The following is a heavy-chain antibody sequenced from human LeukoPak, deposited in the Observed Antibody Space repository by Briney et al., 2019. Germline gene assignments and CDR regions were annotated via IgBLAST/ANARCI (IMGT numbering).Heavy chain of an antibody. Sequence: ASVKVSCKASGYTFTSYYMHWVRQAPGQGLEWMGIINPSGGSTSYAQKFQGRVTMTRDMSASTVYMELSSLRSEDTAVYYCARMIRGYSYGNGFDYWGQGTLVTVSS. CDR2: INPSGGST. J-gene: IGHJ4*02. CDR3: ARMIRGYSYGNGFDY. D-gene: IGHD5-18*01. CDR1: GYTFTSYY. V-gene: IGHV1-46*01.